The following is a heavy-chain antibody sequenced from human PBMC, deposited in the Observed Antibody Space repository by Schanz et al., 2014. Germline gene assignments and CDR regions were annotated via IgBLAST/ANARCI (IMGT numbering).Heavy chain of an antibody. D-gene: IGHD3-10*01. CDR2: ISYDGNNQ. CDR1: GFPFRSYV. CDR3: ARVKMLRGVIDALNAMDV. Sequence: QLQLVESGGGVVQPGRSLRLSCAASGFPFRSYVMHWVRQAPGKGLEWVAFISYDGNNQYYADSVKGRFTISRDNSKNSLYLEMNSLRDEDTAVYYCARVKMLRGVIDALNAMDVWGQGTTVTVSS. V-gene: IGHV3-30*04. J-gene: IGHJ6*02.